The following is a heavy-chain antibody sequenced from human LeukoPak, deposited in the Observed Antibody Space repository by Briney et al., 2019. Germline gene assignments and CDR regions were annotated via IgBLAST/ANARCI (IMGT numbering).Heavy chain of an antibody. J-gene: IGHJ4*02. CDR3: ARVRGYSYEEIYFDY. CDR2: IIAYDGNT. CDR1: ADSIISDG. D-gene: IGHD5-18*01. V-gene: IGHV1-18*01. Sequence: EASAKISCRASADSIISDGISWGLQAPGHGRERMGWIIAYDGNTNYAQKLLGSVSMTTDTSTSTAYMEQRSRRSEDTAVYYCARVRGYSYEEIYFDYRGQGNLVTVSS.